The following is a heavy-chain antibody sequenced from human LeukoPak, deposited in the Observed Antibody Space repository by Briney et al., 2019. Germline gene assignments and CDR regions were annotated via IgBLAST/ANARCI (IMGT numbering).Heavy chain of an antibody. CDR2: ISRTSTMK. CDR3: ARVHYYDSSGLRV. CDR1: GISFSDYT. D-gene: IGHD3-22*01. V-gene: IGHV3-48*04. Sequence: GGSLRLSCAASGISFSDYTMNWVRQAPGKGLEWVAYISRTSTMKHYADSVRGRFTVSRDNAKNSLYLQMNSLRAEDTAVYYCARVHYYDSSGLRVWGQGTMVTVSS. J-gene: IGHJ3*01.